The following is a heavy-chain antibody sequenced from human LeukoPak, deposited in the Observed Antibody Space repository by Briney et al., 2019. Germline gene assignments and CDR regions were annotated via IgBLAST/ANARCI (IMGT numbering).Heavy chain of an antibody. CDR3: ATLYSSGWYVVDY. D-gene: IGHD6-19*01. CDR1: GYSISSGYY. CDR2: IYHSGST. J-gene: IGHJ4*02. Sequence: SETLSLTCTVSGYSISSGYYWGWIRQPPGKGLEWIGSIYHSGSTYHNPSLKSRVTISVDTSKNQFSLKLSSVTAADTAVYYCATLYSSGWYVVDYWGQGTLVTVSS. V-gene: IGHV4-38-2*02.